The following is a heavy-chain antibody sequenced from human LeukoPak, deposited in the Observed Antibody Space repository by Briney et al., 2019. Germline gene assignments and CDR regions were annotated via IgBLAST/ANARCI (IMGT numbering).Heavy chain of an antibody. D-gene: IGHD2-21*01. J-gene: IGHJ5*02. CDR1: GVPFITAW. CDR2: IKSNAEGGTS. V-gene: IGHV3-15*01. CDR3: VTYEIAYSFGA. Sequence: PGGSLRLSCAASGVPFITAWMNWVRQAPGKGLEWVGRIKSNAEGGTSDYAAIAEGRFLISRDDSKNTLFLHMNSLKVEDTAIYYCVTYEIAYSFGAWGQGTPVTASS.